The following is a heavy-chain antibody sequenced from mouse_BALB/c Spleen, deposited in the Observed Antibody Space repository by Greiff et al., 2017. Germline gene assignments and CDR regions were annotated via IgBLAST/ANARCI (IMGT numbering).Heavy chain of an antibody. CDR3: AREGLGRGYYYAMDY. CDR1: GFSLTSYG. Sequence: VKLQESGPGLVAPSQSLSITCTVSGFSLTSYGVHWVRQPPGKGLEWLGVIWAGGSTNYNSALMSRLSISKDNSKSQVFLKMNSLQTDDTAMYYCAREGLGRGYYYAMDYWGQGTSVTVSS. D-gene: IGHD4-1*01. V-gene: IGHV2-9*02. J-gene: IGHJ4*01. CDR2: IWAGGST.